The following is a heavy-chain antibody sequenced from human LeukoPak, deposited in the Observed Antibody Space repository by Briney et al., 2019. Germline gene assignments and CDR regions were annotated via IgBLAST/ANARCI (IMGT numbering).Heavy chain of an antibody. CDR3: AKTVKVQYSSSCDH. CDR2: ISASGGRT. V-gene: IGHV3-23*01. CDR1: GFTFSSYA. D-gene: IGHD6-13*01. J-gene: IGHJ4*02. Sequence: GGSLRLSCAASGFTFSSYAMSWVRQAPGKGLEWVSVISASGGRTYYADSVKGRFTISRDNSKNTLCLQMNSLRAEDTALYYCAKTVKVQYSSSCDHWGQGTLVTVSS.